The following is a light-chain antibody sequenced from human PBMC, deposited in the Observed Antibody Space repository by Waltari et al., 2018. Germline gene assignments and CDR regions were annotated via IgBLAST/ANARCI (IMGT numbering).Light chain of an antibody. J-gene: IGKJ1*01. Sequence: DIPMTHSPSSLSASAGDTVTITCRASQGFSTYLNWYQQKPGKPPKRLIYETSNLESGVPSRFSGSGSGTDFTLTISSLQPEDFATYYCLQYNSHPWTFGQGTKLEIK. CDR3: LQYNSHPWT. CDR1: QGFSTY. CDR2: ETS. V-gene: IGKV1-17*01.